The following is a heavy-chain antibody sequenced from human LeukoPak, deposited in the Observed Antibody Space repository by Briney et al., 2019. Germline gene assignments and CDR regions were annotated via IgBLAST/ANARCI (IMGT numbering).Heavy chain of an antibody. CDR3: AKNILTMTMDYMDV. J-gene: IGHJ6*03. V-gene: IGHV3-30*02. CDR2: IQYDGTEK. Sequence: GGSLRLSCAASGFNFRNYGIHWVRQAPGKGLEWVTFIQYDGTEKYYADSVKGRFTISRDNSKNTLYLQMNILTPEDTALYYCAKNILTMTMDYMDVWGKGTAVSVSS. D-gene: IGHD4/OR15-4a*01. CDR1: GFNFRNYG.